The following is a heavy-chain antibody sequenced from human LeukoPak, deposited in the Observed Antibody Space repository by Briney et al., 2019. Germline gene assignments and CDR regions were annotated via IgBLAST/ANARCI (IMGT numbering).Heavy chain of an antibody. CDR1: GFSFTTGRVG. V-gene: IGHV2-5*02. CDR3: AQERYGSGSYSY. D-gene: IGHD3-10*01. CDR2: IYWDDDK. J-gene: IGHJ4*02. Sequence: SGPTLVKPTQTLTLTCIFSGFSFTTGRVGVAWIRQPPGKALEWLGIIYWDDDKRYSPSLETRLTITKDTSKNQVVLTMTNMDPVDTATYFYAQERYGSGSYSYWGQGTLVTVSS.